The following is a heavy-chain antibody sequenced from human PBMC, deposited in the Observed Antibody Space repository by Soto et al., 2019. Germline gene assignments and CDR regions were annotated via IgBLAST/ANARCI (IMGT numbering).Heavy chain of an antibody. Sequence: QVQLVQSGAEVKKPGASVKVSCKASGYTFTSYHMHWVRQAPGQGLEWMGIINPSGGSTSYAQKFQGRVTMTRDTSTSTVYMELSSLRSEDTAVYYCAREGVEMATMDDWGQGTLVTVSS. CDR3: AREGVEMATMDD. J-gene: IGHJ4*02. D-gene: IGHD5-12*01. V-gene: IGHV1-46*01. CDR2: INPSGGST. CDR1: GYTFTSYH.